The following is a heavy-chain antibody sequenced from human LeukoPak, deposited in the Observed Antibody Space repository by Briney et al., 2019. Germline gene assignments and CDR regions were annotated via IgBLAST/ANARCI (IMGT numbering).Heavy chain of an antibody. J-gene: IGHJ4*02. V-gene: IGHV3-21*01. D-gene: IGHD3-22*01. CDR3: ARGDWDDSSGYSYTGLDY. Sequence: GGSLRRSCAASGFTFISISMTWARQAPGKGRGGVSPISRGGSYIYYADSVKGRFTISRDNAKNSLYLQMNSLRAEDTAVYYCARGDWDDSSGYSYTGLDYWGQGTLVTVSS. CDR2: ISRGGSYI. CDR1: GFTFISIS.